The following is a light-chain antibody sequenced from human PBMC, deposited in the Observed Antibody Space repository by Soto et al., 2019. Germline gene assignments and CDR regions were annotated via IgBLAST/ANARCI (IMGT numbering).Light chain of an antibody. Sequence: QSALTQPPSASGSPGQSVTISCTGTSSDVGAYNYVSWYQQHPGKAPKLMIYDVSKRPSGVPDRFSGSKSGNTASLTVSGLQAEDEADYYCSSYAGSNKVFGGGTKLTVL. CDR2: DVS. V-gene: IGLV2-8*01. J-gene: IGLJ2*01. CDR1: SSDVGAYNY. CDR3: SSYAGSNKV.